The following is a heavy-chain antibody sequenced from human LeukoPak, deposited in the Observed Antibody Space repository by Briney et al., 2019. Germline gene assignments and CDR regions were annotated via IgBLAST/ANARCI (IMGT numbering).Heavy chain of an antibody. CDR2: IYYSGST. Sequence: PSETLSLTCTVSGGSISSSSYYWGWIRQPPGKGLEWIGSIYYSGSTYYNPSLKSRDTISVDTSKNQFSLKLSSVTAADTAVYYCARHGSRGWELRPNWFDPWGQGTLVTVSS. V-gene: IGHV4-39*01. CDR1: GGSISSSSYY. J-gene: IGHJ5*02. D-gene: IGHD1-26*01. CDR3: ARHGSRGWELRPNWFDP.